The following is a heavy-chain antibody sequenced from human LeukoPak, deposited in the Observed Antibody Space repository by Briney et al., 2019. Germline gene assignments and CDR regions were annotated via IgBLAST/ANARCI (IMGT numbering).Heavy chain of an antibody. J-gene: IGHJ6*02. CDR3: ARSTIAVAYGMDV. Sequence: GGSLRLSCAASGLTFSGYDMFWVRQATGKGLEWVSGIGTTGDTYYAGSVKGRFTIPRENARNSLYLQMNSLIAGDTAVYYCARSTIAVAYGMDVWGQGTTVTVSS. CDR1: GLTFSGYD. CDR2: IGTTGDT. D-gene: IGHD6-19*01. V-gene: IGHV3-13*04.